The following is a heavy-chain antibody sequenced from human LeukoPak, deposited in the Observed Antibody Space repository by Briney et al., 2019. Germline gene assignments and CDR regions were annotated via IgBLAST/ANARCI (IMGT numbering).Heavy chain of an antibody. Sequence: NSSETLSLTCTVSGGSISSSSYYWGWIRQPPGKGLEWIGSIYYSGSTYYNPSLKSRVTISIDTSKNQFSLKLSSVTAADTAVYYCARVDTATGFFDYWGQGTLVTVSS. D-gene: IGHD5-18*01. CDR2: IYYSGST. CDR1: GGSISSSSYY. J-gene: IGHJ4*02. CDR3: ARVDTATGFFDY. V-gene: IGHV4-39*07.